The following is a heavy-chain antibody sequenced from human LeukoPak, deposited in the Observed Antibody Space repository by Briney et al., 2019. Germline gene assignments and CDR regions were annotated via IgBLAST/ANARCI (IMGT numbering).Heavy chain of an antibody. D-gene: IGHD6-19*01. CDR1: GFTFRTYG. CDR3: AKLFAMYDSGWFSVY. CDR2: IRYDGSKK. Sequence: PGGSLRLSCAASGFTFRTYGMHWVRQAPGKGLEWVAFIRYDGSKKYYADSVKGRFTISRDNSNNTLYLQMNSLRAEDMAVYYCAKLFAMYDSGWFSVYWGQGTLVTVSS. J-gene: IGHJ4*02. V-gene: IGHV3-30*02.